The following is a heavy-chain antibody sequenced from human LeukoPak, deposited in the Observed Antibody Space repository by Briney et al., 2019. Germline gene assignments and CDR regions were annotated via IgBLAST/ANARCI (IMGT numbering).Heavy chain of an antibody. CDR2: ISYSGNT. D-gene: IGHD3-3*01. CDR1: GGSISSPNCY. Sequence: PSETLSLTCAVSGGSISSPNCYWDWIRQSPEKGLEYIGTISYSGNTWSNPSLSSRVSISADTSKTQSSLKLTTVTAADTAVYYCARATSDYWNFNIWGQGTVVTVSS. J-gene: IGHJ3*02. CDR3: ARATSDYWNFNI. V-gene: IGHV4-39*01.